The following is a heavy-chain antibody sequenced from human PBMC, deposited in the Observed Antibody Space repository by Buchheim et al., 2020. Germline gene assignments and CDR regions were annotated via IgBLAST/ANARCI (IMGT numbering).Heavy chain of an antibody. CDR3: ARLDSSSWYGYQERRGEDTYGMDV. CDR2: IIPIFGTA. CDR1: GGTFSSYA. D-gene: IGHD6-13*01. J-gene: IGHJ6*02. V-gene: IGHV1-69*06. Sequence: QVQLVQSGAEVKKPGSSVKVSCKASGGTFSSYAISWVRQAPGQGLEWMGGIIPIFGTANYAQKFQGRVTITADKSTSTAYMELSSLRSEDTAVYYCARLDSSSWYGYQERRGEDTYGMDVWGQGTT.